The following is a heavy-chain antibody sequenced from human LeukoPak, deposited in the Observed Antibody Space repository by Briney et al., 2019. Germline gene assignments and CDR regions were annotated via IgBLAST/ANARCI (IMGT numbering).Heavy chain of an antibody. Sequence: ASVKVSCKASGYTFTSYGISWVRQAPGQGLEWMGWINPNSGGTNYAQKFQGRVTMTRDTSISTAYMELSRLRSDDTAVYYCARDSGSYPSHFDYWGQGTLVTVSS. V-gene: IGHV1-2*02. J-gene: IGHJ4*02. D-gene: IGHD1-26*01. CDR3: ARDSGSYPSHFDY. CDR1: GYTFTSYG. CDR2: INPNSGGT.